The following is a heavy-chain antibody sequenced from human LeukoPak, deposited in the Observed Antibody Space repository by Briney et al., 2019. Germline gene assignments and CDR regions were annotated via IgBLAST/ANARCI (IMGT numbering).Heavy chain of an antibody. CDR3: AREDPRWYFFDY. V-gene: IGHV4-59*01. J-gene: IGHJ4*02. CDR1: GASISRYY. Sequence: PSVTLSLTCTVSGASISRYYWSWIPQPPGKGREWIGFIYYSGSTNYNRSLKSRVTISLDTSKNQLSLKLSSVTAADTAVYYCAREDPRWYFFDYWGQGTLVTVSS. D-gene: IGHD4-23*01. CDR2: IYYSGST.